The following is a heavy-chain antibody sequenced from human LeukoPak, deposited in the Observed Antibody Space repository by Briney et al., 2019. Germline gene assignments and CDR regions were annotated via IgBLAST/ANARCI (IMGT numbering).Heavy chain of an antibody. CDR2: IYDSGST. J-gene: IGHJ4*02. Sequence: SETPSLTCTVSGGSISSHDWGWIRQPPGKGLEWIGYIYDSGSTTYNPSLKSRVTILVDTSEDQVSLKLSSVTAADTAVYYCARGRRGRYYDISRYNYFDYWGQGTLVSVSS. CDR3: ARGRRGRYYDISRYNYFDY. V-gene: IGHV4-59*11. D-gene: IGHD3-22*01. CDR1: GGSISSHD.